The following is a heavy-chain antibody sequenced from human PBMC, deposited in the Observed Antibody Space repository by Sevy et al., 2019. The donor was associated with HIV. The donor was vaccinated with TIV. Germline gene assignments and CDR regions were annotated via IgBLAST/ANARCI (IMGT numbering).Heavy chain of an antibody. D-gene: IGHD3-10*01. Sequence: SETLSITCAVSGASISSNAYSWTWIRQPPGKGLEWIGYINHSGSTYYNESLKGRVTMSVDRSRNQFSLNLSSVTAADTDVYYCARVGDDSGSYSLDHRGQGTLVTVSS. J-gene: IGHJ5*02. CDR2: INHSGST. V-gene: IGHV4-30-2*01. CDR3: ARVGDDSGSYSLDH. CDR1: GASISSNAYS.